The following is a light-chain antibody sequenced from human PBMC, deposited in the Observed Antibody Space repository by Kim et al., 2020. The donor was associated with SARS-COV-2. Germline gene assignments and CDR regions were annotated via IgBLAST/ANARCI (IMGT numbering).Light chain of an antibody. CDR3: FSRDTDGPHNYV. CDR1: SLRRYY. Sequence: LGQTVRITCQGDSLRRYYASWYQQKPGQAPLLVIYAKTNRPSGIPDRFSGSSSGNTASLTITGAQAEDEADYYCFSRDTDGPHNYVFGTGTKVTVL. J-gene: IGLJ1*01. CDR2: AKT. V-gene: IGLV3-19*01.